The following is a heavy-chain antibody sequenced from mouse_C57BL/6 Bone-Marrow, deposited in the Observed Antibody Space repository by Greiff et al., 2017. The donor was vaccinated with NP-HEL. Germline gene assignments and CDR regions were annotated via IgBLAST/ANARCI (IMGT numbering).Heavy chain of an antibody. CDR1: GFNIKDDY. CDR2: IDPENGDT. CDR3: TTRGITTVVARYFDV. J-gene: IGHJ1*03. V-gene: IGHV14-4*01. D-gene: IGHD1-1*01. Sequence: VQLQQSGAELVRPGASVKLSCTASGFNIKDDYMHWVKQRPEQGLEWIGWIDPENGDTEYASKFQGKATITADTSSNTADLQLSSLTSEDTAVYYCTTRGITTVVARYFDVWGTGTTVTVSA.